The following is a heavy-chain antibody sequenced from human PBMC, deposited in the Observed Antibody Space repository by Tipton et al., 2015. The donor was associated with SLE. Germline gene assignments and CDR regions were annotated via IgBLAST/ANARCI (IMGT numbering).Heavy chain of an antibody. CDR1: GGSFSGYY. D-gene: IGHD6-19*01. Sequence: LRLSCAVYGGSFSGYYWSWIRQPPGKGLEWIGEINHSGSTNYNPSLKSRVTISVDTSKNQFSVKLSSVTAADTAVYYCAISPEAVAGDAAFDIWGQGTMVTVSS. CDR3: AISPEAVAGDAAFDI. J-gene: IGHJ3*02. V-gene: IGHV4-34*01. CDR2: INHSGST.